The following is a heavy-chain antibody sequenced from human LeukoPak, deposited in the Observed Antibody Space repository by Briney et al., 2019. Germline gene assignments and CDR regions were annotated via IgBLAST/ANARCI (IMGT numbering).Heavy chain of an antibody. CDR1: GFTFSSYW. D-gene: IGHD4-17*01. CDR3: ARDREDYGDFFDY. J-gene: IGHJ4*02. V-gene: IGHV3-7*03. Sequence: GGSLRLSCAASGFTFSSYWMSWVRQAPGKGLEWVANIKQDGSEKYYVDSVKGRFTISRDNAKNSLCLQMNSLRAEDTAVYYCARDREDYGDFFDYWGQGTLVTVSS. CDR2: IKQDGSEK.